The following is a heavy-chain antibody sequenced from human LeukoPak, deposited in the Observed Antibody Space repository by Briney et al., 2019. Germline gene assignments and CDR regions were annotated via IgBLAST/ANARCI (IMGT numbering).Heavy chain of an antibody. CDR3: AKDKQIYDSLDS. J-gene: IGHJ4*02. V-gene: IGHV3-23*01. CDR2: ISGSGSGANT. D-gene: IGHD3-3*01. Sequence: GGSLRLSCAASGFTFSSYGLNWVRQAPGKGLKGVSVISGSGSGANTYYPYSVKGRFTISRDNSKNTLYLQMNSLRAEDTAVYYCAKDKQIYDSLDSWGQGTLVTVSS. CDR1: GFTFSSYG.